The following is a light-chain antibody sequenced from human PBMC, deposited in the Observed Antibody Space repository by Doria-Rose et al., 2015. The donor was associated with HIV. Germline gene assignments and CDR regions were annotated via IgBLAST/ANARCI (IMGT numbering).Light chain of an antibody. Sequence: DIQLPQSPESLGMSLGERATLNCKSNQSLLYTSKNYLAWYQQKPGQPPKLLIYWASTRQSGVPARFSGSGSGTDFTLTISSLEAEDVAVYYCQQYYDTPSFGPGTTVDIK. CDR1: QSLLYTSKNY. V-gene: IGKV4-1*01. J-gene: IGKJ3*01. CDR2: WAS. CDR3: QQYYDTPS.